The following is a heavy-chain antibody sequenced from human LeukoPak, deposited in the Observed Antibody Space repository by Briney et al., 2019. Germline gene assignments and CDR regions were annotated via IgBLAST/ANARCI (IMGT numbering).Heavy chain of an antibody. D-gene: IGHD1-1*01. CDR1: GFTFSSYA. J-gene: IGHJ6*02. CDR3: ARGPDMAPKWNGKYYYYGMDV. Sequence: GGSLRLSCAASGFTFSSYAMSWVRQAPGKGLEWVSAISGSGGSTYYADSVKGRFTISRDNSKNTLYLQMNSLRAEDTAVYYCARGPDMAPKWNGKYYYYGMDVWGQGTTVTVSS. V-gene: IGHV3-23*01. CDR2: ISGSGGST.